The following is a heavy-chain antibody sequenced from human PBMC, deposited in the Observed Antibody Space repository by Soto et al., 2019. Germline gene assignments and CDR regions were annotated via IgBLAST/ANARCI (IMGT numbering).Heavy chain of an antibody. CDR3: ARLYWSGGSCSSRDAFDI. D-gene: IGHD2-15*01. Sequence: NPSETLSLTCAVYGGSFSGYYWSWIRQPPGKGLEWIGEINHSGSTNYNPSLKSRVTISVDTSKNQFSLKLSSVTAADTAVYYCARLYWSGGSCSSRDAFDIWGQGTMVTVAS. J-gene: IGHJ3*02. CDR2: INHSGST. V-gene: IGHV4-34*01. CDR1: GGSFSGYY.